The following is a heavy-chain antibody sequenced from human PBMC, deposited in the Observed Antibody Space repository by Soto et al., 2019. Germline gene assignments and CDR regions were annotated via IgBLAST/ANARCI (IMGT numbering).Heavy chain of an antibody. CDR3: ARDMYSSDYFVKWFEP. Sequence: VRLVESGGGVVQPGRSLRLSCTASGFSFSSYAMYWFRQPPGKGLEWVAVISHDGINKHYADSGKGRVTVSRDNSNHSLDLQLNSLRGEDTAMYYCARDMYSSDYFVKWFEPWGQGTLVTVSS. CDR2: ISHDGINK. V-gene: IGHV3-30-3*01. D-gene: IGHD6-19*01. CDR1: GFSFSSYA. J-gene: IGHJ5*02.